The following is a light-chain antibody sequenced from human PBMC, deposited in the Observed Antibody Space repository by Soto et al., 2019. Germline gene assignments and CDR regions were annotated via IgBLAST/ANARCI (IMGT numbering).Light chain of an antibody. CDR2: DNS. CDR3: QSYDSSLSGWV. CDR1: TGYD. J-gene: IGLJ3*02. Sequence: QSVLTQPPSVSGAPGQRVTISCTGSTGYDVHWYQQFPGTAPKLLIHDNSIRPSGVPDRFSGSKSGTSASLAITGLQAEDEAEYYCQSYDSSLSGWVFGGGTKLTVL. V-gene: IGLV1-40*01.